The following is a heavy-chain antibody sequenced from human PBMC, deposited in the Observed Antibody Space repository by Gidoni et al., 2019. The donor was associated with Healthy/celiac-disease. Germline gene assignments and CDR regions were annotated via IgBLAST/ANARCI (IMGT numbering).Heavy chain of an antibody. V-gene: IGHV3-33*01. J-gene: IGHJ6*02. D-gene: IGHD6-6*01. CDR3: ARTGQLVLDHYYYYYGMDV. CDR2: IWYDGSNK. CDR1: GFTFSSYG. Sequence: QVQLVESGGGVVQPGRSLRLSCAASGFTFSSYGMHWVRQAPGKGLEWVAVIWYDGSNKYYADSVKGRFTISRDNSKNTLYLQMNSLRAEDTAVYYCARTGQLVLDHYYYYYGMDVWGQGTTVTVSS.